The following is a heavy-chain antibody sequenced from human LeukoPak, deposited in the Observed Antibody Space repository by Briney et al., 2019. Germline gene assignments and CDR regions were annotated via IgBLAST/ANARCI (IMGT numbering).Heavy chain of an antibody. CDR1: GFTFSNAY. V-gene: IGHV3-15*07. D-gene: IGHD3-22*01. CDR2: IRSNSDGGTI. CDR3: ATDFYDST. J-gene: IGHJ5*02. Sequence: GGSLRLSCAASGFTFSNAYMNWVRQAPGKGLEWVGRIRSNSDGGTIDYAAPVKGRFTLSRDDSKTTLYLQMNSLQTEDTAVYYCATDFYDSTWGQGTLVTVSS.